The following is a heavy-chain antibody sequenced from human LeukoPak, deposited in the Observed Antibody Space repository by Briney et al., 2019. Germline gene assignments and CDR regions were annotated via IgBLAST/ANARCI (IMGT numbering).Heavy chain of an antibody. CDR1: GGSISTNY. Sequence: SETLSLTCTVSGGSISTNYWSWIRQPAGKGLEWIGRIYNSGNTNYSPSLESRVTMSADTSKNQFSLKLSSVIAADTAVYYCARGTFGSSGYYLFDYWGQGTLVTVSS. D-gene: IGHD3-22*01. J-gene: IGHJ4*02. CDR3: ARGTFGSSGYYLFDY. CDR2: IYNSGNT. V-gene: IGHV4-4*07.